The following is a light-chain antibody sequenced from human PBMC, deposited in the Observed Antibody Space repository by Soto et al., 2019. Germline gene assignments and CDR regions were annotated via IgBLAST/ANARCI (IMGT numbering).Light chain of an antibody. J-gene: IGKJ4*01. Sequence: DVQMTQSPSSLSAFVGDRVTITCRASHVSAPYLAWFQQKPGKVSKLLIYATSTLQSWVPSRFSGSGSGTDFTLNISRLQPEDVATYYCQKYNTAPLTFGGGTKVEIK. V-gene: IGKV1-27*01. CDR3: QKYNTAPLT. CDR2: ATS. CDR1: HVSAPY.